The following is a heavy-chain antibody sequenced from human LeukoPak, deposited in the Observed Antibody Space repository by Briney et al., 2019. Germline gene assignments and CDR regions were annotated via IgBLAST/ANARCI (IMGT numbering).Heavy chain of an antibody. V-gene: IGHV4-59*08. Sequence: SETLSLTGTVSGGSISSYYWSWIRQPPGKGLEWIGYIYYSGSTNYNPSLKSRVTMSVDTSKNQFSLKLSSVTAADTAVYYCARHTAWWFDPWGQGTLVTVSS. CDR1: GGSISSYY. J-gene: IGHJ5*02. CDR3: ARHTAWWFDP. CDR2: IYYSGST. D-gene: IGHD5-18*01.